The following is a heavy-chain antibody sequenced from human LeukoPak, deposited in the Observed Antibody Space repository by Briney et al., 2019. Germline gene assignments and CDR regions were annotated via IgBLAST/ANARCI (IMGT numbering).Heavy chain of an antibody. Sequence: GGSLRLSCAASGFTFSSYWMSWVRQAPGKGLEWVANIKQDGSEKYYVDSVKCRFTISRDNAKNSLYLQMNSLRAEDTAVYYCARDRSRYCSGGSCSRFDYWGQGTLVTVSS. CDR3: ARDRSRYCSGGSCSRFDY. CDR2: IKQDGSEK. V-gene: IGHV3-7*04. J-gene: IGHJ4*02. CDR1: GFTFSSYW. D-gene: IGHD2-15*01.